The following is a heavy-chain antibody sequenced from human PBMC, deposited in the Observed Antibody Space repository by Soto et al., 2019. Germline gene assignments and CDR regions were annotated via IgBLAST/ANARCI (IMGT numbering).Heavy chain of an antibody. CDR3: AAGGGWLPDY. V-gene: IGHV3-7*01. CDR1: RLTLSSYW. Sequence: EVELVESGGALVQPGGSLRLSCAASRLTLSSYWMNWIRQAPGKGLEWVAIIKQDGSEKLYLDSVKGRFTISRDNAKNSVYLQMDGLRGEKTVVYYCAAGGGWLPDYWGKGTLSAFPQ. J-gene: IGHJ4*02. CDR2: IKQDGSEK. D-gene: IGHD6-19*01.